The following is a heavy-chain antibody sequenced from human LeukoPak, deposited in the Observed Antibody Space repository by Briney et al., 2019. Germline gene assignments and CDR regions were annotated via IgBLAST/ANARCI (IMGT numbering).Heavy chain of an antibody. V-gene: IGHV1-18*01. Sequence: ASVKVSCKASGYTFTSYGISWVRQAPGQGLEWMGWIIPYNDNTKYAQKFQGRVTMTTETSTSTAYMELRSLTSDDTAVYYCARALDSSSWYYYYMDVWGKGTTVTVSS. CDR2: IIPYNDNT. CDR3: ARALDSSSWYYYYMDV. D-gene: IGHD6-13*01. CDR1: GYTFTSYG. J-gene: IGHJ6*03.